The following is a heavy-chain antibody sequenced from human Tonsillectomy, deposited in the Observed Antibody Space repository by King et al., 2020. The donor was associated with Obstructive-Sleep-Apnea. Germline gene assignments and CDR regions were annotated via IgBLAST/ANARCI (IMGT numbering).Heavy chain of an antibody. Sequence: VQLVESGAEVKKPGASVKVSCKASGYTFTSYGISWVRQAPGQGLEWMGWISTSNGNTNSAQNLQGRVTMTTDTSTSTAYMELRSLRSDDTAVYYCARGGYDILTGYYAGRDVDFDYWGQGTLVTVSS. CDR3: ARGGYDILTGYYAGRDVDFDY. CDR1: GYTFTSYG. D-gene: IGHD3-9*01. J-gene: IGHJ4*02. CDR2: ISTSNGNT. V-gene: IGHV1-18*01.